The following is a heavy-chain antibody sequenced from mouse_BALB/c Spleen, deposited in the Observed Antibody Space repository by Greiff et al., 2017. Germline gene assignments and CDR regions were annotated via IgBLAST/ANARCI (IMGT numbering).Heavy chain of an antibody. V-gene: IGHV1-54*01. Sequence: QVQLQQSGAELVRPGTSVKVSCKASGYAFTNYLIEWVKQRPGQGLEWIGVINPGSGGTNYNEKFKGKATLTADKSSSTAYMQLSSLTSDDSAVYFCARDPYYYGSSYGWYFDVWGAGTTVTVSS. CDR3: ARDPYYYGSSYGWYFDV. CDR2: INPGSGGT. CDR1: GYAFTNYL. J-gene: IGHJ1*01. D-gene: IGHD1-1*01.